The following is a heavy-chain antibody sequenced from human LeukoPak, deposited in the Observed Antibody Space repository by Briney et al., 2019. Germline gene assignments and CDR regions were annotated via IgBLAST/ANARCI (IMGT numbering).Heavy chain of an antibody. CDR1: GFSLSTRGVG. Sequence: SGPTLVKPTQTLTLTCTFSGFSLSTRGVGVGWVRRPPISALERLEYNYWDDDERYRQSLNSRLTITKDTSKNQVVLTVTDMDPVDTATYYCTHWTRHDGYCSGGSCYGLHYWGQGTLVTVS. CDR3: THWTRHDGYCSGGSCYGLHY. J-gene: IGHJ4*02. D-gene: IGHD2-15*01. V-gene: IGHV2-5*02. CDR2: NYWDDDE.